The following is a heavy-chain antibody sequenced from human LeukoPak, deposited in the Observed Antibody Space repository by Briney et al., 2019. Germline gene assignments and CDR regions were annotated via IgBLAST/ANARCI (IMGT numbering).Heavy chain of an antibody. CDR1: GFTFSSYG. D-gene: IGHD6-13*01. Sequence: PGGSLRLSCAASGFTFSSYGMHWVRQAPGKGLEWVAFIRYDGSNKYYADSVKGRFTISRDNSKNTLYLQMNGLRAEDTAVYYCAKARSSSWGTNWFDPWGQGTLVTVSS. CDR3: AKARSSSWGTNWFDP. J-gene: IGHJ5*02. V-gene: IGHV3-30*02. CDR2: IRYDGSNK.